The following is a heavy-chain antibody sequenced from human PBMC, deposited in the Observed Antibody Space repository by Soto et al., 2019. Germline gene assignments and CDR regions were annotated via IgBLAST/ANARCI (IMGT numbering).Heavy chain of an antibody. Sequence: QVQLVQSGAEVKKPGSSVKVSCKASGDRFSSYTIDWVRQAPGQGLEWMGRVDPFLGKAKYGQKFQGRVTITEDQCTSTAYMEMSSLRSEDTAVYYCARNVETTMEWGDGGFGWFDPWGQGSRVTVSS. CDR1: GDRFSSYT. CDR3: ARNVETTMEWGDGGFGWFDP. CDR2: VDPFLGKA. V-gene: IGHV1-69*02. J-gene: IGHJ5*02. D-gene: IGHD5-18*01.